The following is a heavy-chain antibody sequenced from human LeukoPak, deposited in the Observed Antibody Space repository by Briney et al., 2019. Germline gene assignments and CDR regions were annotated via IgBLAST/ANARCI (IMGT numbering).Heavy chain of an antibody. CDR2: MNPNSGNK. Sequence: GASVKVSCKASGYSFTNFDINWVRQATGQGPEWMGWMNPNSGNKGYAQKFQGRVTMTMNTSITTAYMELSSLRSEDTAVYYCARGPQWRGDYYYMDVWGRGTTVTVSS. V-gene: IGHV1-8*01. CDR1: GYSFTNFD. D-gene: IGHD6-19*01. CDR3: ARGPQWRGDYYYMDV. J-gene: IGHJ6*03.